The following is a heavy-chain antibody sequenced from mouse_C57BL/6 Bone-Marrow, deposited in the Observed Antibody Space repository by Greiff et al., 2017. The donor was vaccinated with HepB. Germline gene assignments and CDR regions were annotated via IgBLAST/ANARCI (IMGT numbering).Heavy chain of an antibody. CDR3: ARSYAMDY. Sequence: EVMLVESGGGLVKPGGSLKLSCAASGFTFSDYGMHWVRQAPEKGLEWVAYISSGSSTIYYADTVKGRYTISRDKAKNTLFLQMTSLRSEDTAMYYCARSYAMDYWGQGTSVTVSS. CDR1: GFTFSDYG. J-gene: IGHJ4*01. V-gene: IGHV5-17*01. CDR2: ISSGSSTI.